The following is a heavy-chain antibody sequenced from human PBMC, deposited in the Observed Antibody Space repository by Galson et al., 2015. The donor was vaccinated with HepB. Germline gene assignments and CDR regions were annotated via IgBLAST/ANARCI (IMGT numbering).Heavy chain of an antibody. V-gene: IGHV3-48*01. D-gene: IGHD2-21*01. CDR1: GFTFRSSS. CDR2: ISGHGETT. CDR3: VRDILSVFDS. Sequence: SLRLSCAASGFTFRSSSMNWVRHLPGKGLEWLSYISGHGETTYYADSAKGRFTISRDNAKNSLYLQMSSLRAEDTALYYCVRDILSVFDSWGQGTLVTVSS. J-gene: IGHJ4*02.